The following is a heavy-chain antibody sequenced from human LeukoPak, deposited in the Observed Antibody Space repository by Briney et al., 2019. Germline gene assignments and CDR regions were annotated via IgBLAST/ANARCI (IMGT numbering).Heavy chain of an antibody. Sequence: GGSLRLSCAASGLSFSNAWMCWVRQAPGKGLEWVGRIKSNTDGGTTDYAAPVKGRFTISRDDSKNTLYLQMDSLKTEDTAVYYCGADLRWELQWTLDYWGRGTLVTVSS. CDR2: IKSNTDGGTT. V-gene: IGHV3-15*01. J-gene: IGHJ4*02. CDR1: GLSFSNAW. D-gene: IGHD4-23*01. CDR3: GADLRWELQWTLDY.